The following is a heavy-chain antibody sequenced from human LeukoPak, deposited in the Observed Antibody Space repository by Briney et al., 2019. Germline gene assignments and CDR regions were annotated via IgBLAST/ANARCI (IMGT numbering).Heavy chain of an antibody. CDR2: ISDSATRT. CDR3: AQNGGGSGTYYPY. V-gene: IGHV3-23*01. D-gene: IGHD3-10*01. Sequence: PGGSLRLSCAASGFTFNNYGMTWLRQAPGKGLEWVSTISDSATRTYYADPVKGRFTISRDNSRNTLSLQMNSLRDEDSAMYYCAQNGGGSGTYYPYWGLGTLVTVSS. CDR1: GFTFNNYG. J-gene: IGHJ4*02.